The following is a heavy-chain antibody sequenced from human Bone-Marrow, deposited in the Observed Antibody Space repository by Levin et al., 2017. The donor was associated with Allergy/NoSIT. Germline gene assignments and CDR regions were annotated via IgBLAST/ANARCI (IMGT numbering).Heavy chain of an antibody. CDR2: IYSDGST. J-gene: IGHJ4*02. CDR3: ASNSDFGY. V-gene: IGHV3-53*01. Sequence: GGSLRLSCAASGFTVSRNYMNWVRQAPGKGLEWVSLIYSDGSTHYADSVRGRFTISRDNSTNTLFLQMTSLSVDDTAVYYCASNSDFGYWGQGTLVTVSS. D-gene: IGHD4-23*01. CDR1: GFTVSRNY.